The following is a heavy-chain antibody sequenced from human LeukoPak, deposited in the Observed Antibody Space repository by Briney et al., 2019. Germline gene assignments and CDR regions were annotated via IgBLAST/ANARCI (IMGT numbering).Heavy chain of an antibody. V-gene: IGHV4-38-2*02. CDR2: IYHSGST. Sequence: PSETLSLTCTVSGYSISSGYYWGWIRPPPGKGLEWIGSIYHSGSTYYNPSLKSRVTISVDTSKNQFSLKLSSVTAADTAVYYCAKTGYSSSWPEGNWGQGTLVTVSS. D-gene: IGHD6-13*01. CDR3: AKTGYSSSWPEGN. J-gene: IGHJ4*02. CDR1: GYSISSGYY.